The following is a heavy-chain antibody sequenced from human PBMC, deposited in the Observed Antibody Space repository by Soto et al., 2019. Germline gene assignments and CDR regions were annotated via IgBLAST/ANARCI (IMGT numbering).Heavy chain of an antibody. J-gene: IGHJ6*02. CDR2: ISYDGSNK. CDR3: AKDRKVPAAEQAYYYYGMDV. Sequence: GGSLRLSCAASGFTFSSYGMHLVRQAPGKGLEWVAVISYDGSNKYYADSVKGRFTISRDNSKNTLYLQMNSLRAEDTAVYYCAKDRKVPAAEQAYYYYGMDVWGQGTTVTVSS. D-gene: IGHD2-2*01. V-gene: IGHV3-30*18. CDR1: GFTFSSYG.